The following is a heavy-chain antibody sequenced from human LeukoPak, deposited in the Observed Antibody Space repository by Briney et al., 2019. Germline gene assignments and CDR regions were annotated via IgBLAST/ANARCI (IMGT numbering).Heavy chain of an antibody. CDR2: ISYDGSNK. V-gene: IGHV3-30-3*01. CDR3: AGDTAMVEFDY. CDR1: GFTFSSYA. J-gene: IGHJ4*02. Sequence: GGSLRLSCAASGFTFSSYAMHWVRQAPGKGLEWVAVISYDGSNKYYADSVKGRFTISRDNSKNTLYLQMNSLRAEDTAVYYCAGDTAMVEFDYWGQGTLVTVSS. D-gene: IGHD5-18*01.